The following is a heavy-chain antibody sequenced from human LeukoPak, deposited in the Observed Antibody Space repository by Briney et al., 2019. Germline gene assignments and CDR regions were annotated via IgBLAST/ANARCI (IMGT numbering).Heavy chain of an antibody. V-gene: IGHV3-11*01. J-gene: IGHJ4*02. CDR2: ISSSGSTI. D-gene: IGHD3-10*01. CDR1: GFTFSDYY. CDR3: YPVFDS. Sequence: PGGSLRLSCAASGFTFSDYYMSWIRQAPGKGLEWVSYISSSGSTIYYAASVKGRFTISRDNARNSLYYCARARGGRTYSEPGGYPVFDSWGQGTLVTVSS.